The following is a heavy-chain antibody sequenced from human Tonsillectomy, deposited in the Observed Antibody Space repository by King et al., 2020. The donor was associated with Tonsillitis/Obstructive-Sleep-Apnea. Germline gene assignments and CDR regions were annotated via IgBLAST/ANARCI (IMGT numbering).Heavy chain of an antibody. CDR2: IYYSGST. CDR3: GAYQPHNDAFDI. V-gene: IGHV4-59*08. D-gene: IGHD2-2*01. J-gene: IGHJ3*02. Sequence: QLQESGPGLVKPSETLSLTCTVSGGSISSYYWSWIRQPPGKGLEWLGYIYYSGSTNYNPSLKIRVTISVDTSKNQFSLKLSSVTAADTAVYYCGAYQPHNDAFDIWGQGTMVTVSS. CDR1: GGSISSYY.